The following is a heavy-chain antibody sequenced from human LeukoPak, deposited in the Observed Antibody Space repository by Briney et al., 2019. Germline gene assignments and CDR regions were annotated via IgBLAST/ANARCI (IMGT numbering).Heavy chain of an antibody. J-gene: IGHJ4*02. CDR2: INVGNGNT. CDR1: GYTFTTFG. D-gene: IGHD3-16*02. V-gene: IGHV1-3*01. Sequence: ASVKVSCKASGYTFTTFGIHWVRQAPGQRPEWMGWINVGNGNTKYSQKFQGRVTIARETSASTAYMELSSLTSEYTAVYYCARTSLSAYDYWGQGNLVTVSS. CDR3: ARTSLSAYDY.